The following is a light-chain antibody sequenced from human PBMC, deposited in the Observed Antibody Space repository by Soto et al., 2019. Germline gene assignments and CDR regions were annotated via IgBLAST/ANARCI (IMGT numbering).Light chain of an antibody. CDR2: GAS. J-gene: IGKJ1*01. Sequence: IGMAQSASNLSVSPGERATLSCRASQSVSTNLAWYKQKPGQAPSLLIYGASTRATGIPARFIGSGSGKEFTLTISSLQSEDFAVYYCQESPRTFGQGTKVDIK. CDR1: QSVSTN. CDR3: QESPRT. V-gene: IGKV3-15*01.